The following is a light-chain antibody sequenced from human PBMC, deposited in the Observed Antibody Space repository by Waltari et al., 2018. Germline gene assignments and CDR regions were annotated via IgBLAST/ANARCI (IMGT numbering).Light chain of an antibody. CDR2: ASS. CDR3: QQTYGSPPT. J-gene: IGKJ3*01. CDR1: QSIITY. V-gene: IGKV1-39*01. Sequence: DIQMTQSPSSLSASVGDRVPITRRESQSIITYFHWYQQKPGKAPKLLVYASSHFQTGVSSRFSGSGSGTDFTLTISSLEPEDFATYYCQQTYGSPPTFGPGTKVDI.